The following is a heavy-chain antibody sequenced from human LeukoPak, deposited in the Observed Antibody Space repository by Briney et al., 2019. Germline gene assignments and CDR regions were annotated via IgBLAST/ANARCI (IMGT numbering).Heavy chain of an antibody. D-gene: IGHD5-18*01. CDR1: GFTFSTYG. V-gene: IGHV3-30*02. CDR3: AKAVKGYSYGDDAFDI. CDR2: VRHDGSNK. Sequence: GGSLRLSCAASGFTFSTYGMHWVRQAPGKGLEWVAFVRHDGSNKYYADSVKGRFTISRDNSKNTLYVQMNSLRAEDTAVYYCAKAVKGYSYGDDAFDIWGQGTIVIVSS. J-gene: IGHJ3*02.